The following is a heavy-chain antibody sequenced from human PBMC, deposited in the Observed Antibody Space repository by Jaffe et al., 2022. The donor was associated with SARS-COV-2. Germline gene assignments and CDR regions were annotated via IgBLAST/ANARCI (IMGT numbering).Heavy chain of an antibody. Sequence: QVQLVQSGAEVKKPGSSVKVSCKASGGTFSNYAFNWVRQAPGQGLEWVGAVVPLFGTSTLAETFQDRVTISADESTSTSYMELNRLTSEDTAMYYCARETLVPEAGDLLIQSWFFDYWGQGTLVTVSS. V-gene: IGHV1-69*01. CDR3: ARETLVPEAGDLLIQSWFFDY. J-gene: IGHJ4*02. CDR2: VVPLFGTS. CDR1: GGTFSNYA. D-gene: IGHD3-22*01.